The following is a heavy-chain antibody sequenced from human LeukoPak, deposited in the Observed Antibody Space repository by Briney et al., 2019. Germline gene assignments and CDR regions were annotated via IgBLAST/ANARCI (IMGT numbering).Heavy chain of an antibody. CDR1: GFTFSDYA. Sequence: GGSLRLSCAASGFTFSDYAFHWVRQAPGKGLEWVAVISYDGTNKYYADSVKGRFTISRDNSKNTLYLQMNSLRAEDTAIYYCVRTDCSGGSCYPNFDYWGQGTLVTVSS. CDR3: VRTDCSGGSCYPNFDY. D-gene: IGHD2-15*01. J-gene: IGHJ4*02. V-gene: IGHV3-30*01. CDR2: ISYDGTNK.